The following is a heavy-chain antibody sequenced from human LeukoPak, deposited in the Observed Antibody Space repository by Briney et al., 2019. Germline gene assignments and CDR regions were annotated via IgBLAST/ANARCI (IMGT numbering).Heavy chain of an antibody. CDR2: VYYTGST. J-gene: IGHJ3*02. CDR1: SGSINNYY. CDR3: ARDWRYCSSTSCYRNDAFDI. D-gene: IGHD2-2*02. V-gene: IGHV4-59*01. Sequence: SETLSLTCTVSSGSINNYYWTWIRQPPGRELEWIGYVYYTGSTDYNPSLKSRGTMSVDTSKNQFSLKLSSVTAADTAVYYCARDWRYCSSTSCYRNDAFDIWGQGTMVTVSS.